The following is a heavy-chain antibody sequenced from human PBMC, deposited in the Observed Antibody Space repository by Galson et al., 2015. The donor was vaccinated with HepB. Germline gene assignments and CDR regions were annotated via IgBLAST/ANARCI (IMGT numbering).Heavy chain of an antibody. D-gene: IGHD2-2*02. CDR2: INPNGGGT. CDR3: ASLGYCSSTSCYTREGNYYYYYMDV. CDR1: GYTFTGYY. J-gene: IGHJ6*03. Sequence: SCKASGYTFTGYYMHWVRQAPGQGLEWMGWINPNGGGTNYAQKFQGRVTMTRDTSISTAYMELSRLRSDDTAVYYCASLGYCSSTSCYTREGNYYYYYMDVWGKGTTVTVSS. V-gene: IGHV1-2*02.